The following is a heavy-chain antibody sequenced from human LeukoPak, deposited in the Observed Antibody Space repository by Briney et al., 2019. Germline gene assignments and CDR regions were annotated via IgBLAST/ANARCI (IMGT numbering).Heavy chain of an antibody. CDR2: ISYDGSNK. V-gene: IGHV3-30*18. CDR3: AKDLVLSRQLWLGYAFDI. Sequence: GRSLRPSCAASGFTFSSYGMHWVRQAPGKGLEWVAVISYDGSNKYYADSVKGRFTISRDNSKNTLYLQMNSLRAEDTAVYYCAKDLVLSRQLWLGYAFDIWGQGTMVTVSS. J-gene: IGHJ3*02. D-gene: IGHD5-18*01. CDR1: GFTFSSYG.